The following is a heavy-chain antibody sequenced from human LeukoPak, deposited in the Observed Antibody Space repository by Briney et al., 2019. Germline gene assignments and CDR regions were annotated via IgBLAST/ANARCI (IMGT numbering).Heavy chain of an antibody. CDR2: IYYSGST. D-gene: IGHD5-24*01. Sequence: SENLSLTCTVSGGSISSYYWSWIRQPPGKGLEWIGYIYYSGSTNYNPSLKSRVTISVDTSKNQFSLKLSSVTAADTAVYYCARGYTRFSWFDYWGQGTLVTVSS. V-gene: IGHV4-59*01. CDR3: ARGYTRFSWFDY. J-gene: IGHJ4*02. CDR1: GGSISSYY.